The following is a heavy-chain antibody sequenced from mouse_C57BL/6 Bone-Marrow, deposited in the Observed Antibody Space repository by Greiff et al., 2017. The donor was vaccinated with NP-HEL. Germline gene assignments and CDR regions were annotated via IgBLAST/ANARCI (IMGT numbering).Heavy chain of an antibody. J-gene: IGHJ2*01. D-gene: IGHD1-1*01. CDR3: ARNPYYYVDY. V-gene: IGHV1-59*01. CDR1: GYTFTSYW. Sequence: VQLQQPGAELVRPGTSVKLSCKASGYTFTSYWMHWVKQRPGQGLEWIGVIDPSDSYPNYNQQFKGKATLTGDTSSSTAYMQLSSLTSEDSAVYYCARNPYYYVDYWGKGTTLTVSS. CDR2: IDPSDSYP.